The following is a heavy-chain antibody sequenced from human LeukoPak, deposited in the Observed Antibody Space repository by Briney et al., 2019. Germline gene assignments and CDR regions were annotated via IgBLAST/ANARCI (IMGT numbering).Heavy chain of an antibody. CDR2: ISSSSSYI. CDR3: ARERDIVVVPAASPHLPFDY. J-gene: IGHJ4*02. V-gene: IGHV3-21*01. D-gene: IGHD2-2*01. Sequence: GGSLRLSCAASRFTFSSYSMNWVRQAPGKGLEWVSSISSSSSYIYYADSVKGRFTISRDNAKNSLYLQMNSLRAEDTAVYYCARERDIVVVPAASPHLPFDYWGQGTLVTVSS. CDR1: RFTFSSYS.